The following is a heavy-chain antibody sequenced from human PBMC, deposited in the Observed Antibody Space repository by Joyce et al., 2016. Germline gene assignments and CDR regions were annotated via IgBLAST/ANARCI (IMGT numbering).Heavy chain of an antibody. D-gene: IGHD3-10*02. CDR3: AGHVTDWFDP. V-gene: IGHV5-10-1*03. CDR2: IVPRDSYT. CDR1: GYSFTSHW. Sequence: EVQLVQSGAEVKKPGESLRISCKGSGYSFTSHWISWVRQMPGNGLEWMVPIVPRDSYTDSSPSFEGHVTISVDKTISAAYLQWSSLRASDTAIYYCAGHVTDWFDPWGQGTLVTVSS. J-gene: IGHJ5*02.